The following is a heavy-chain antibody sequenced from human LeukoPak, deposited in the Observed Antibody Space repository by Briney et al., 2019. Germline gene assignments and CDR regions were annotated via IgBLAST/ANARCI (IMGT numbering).Heavy chain of an antibody. CDR2: INPNSGGT. J-gene: IGHJ4*02. Sequence: ASVKVSCKASGYTFTGYYMHWVRQAPGQGLEWMGWINPNSGGTNYAQKFQGRVTMTRDTSISTAYMELSRLRSDDTAVYYCAKDSACSGGSCYSDYWGQGTLVTVSS. CDR3: AKDSACSGGSCYSDY. CDR1: GYTFTGYY. D-gene: IGHD2-15*01. V-gene: IGHV1-2*02.